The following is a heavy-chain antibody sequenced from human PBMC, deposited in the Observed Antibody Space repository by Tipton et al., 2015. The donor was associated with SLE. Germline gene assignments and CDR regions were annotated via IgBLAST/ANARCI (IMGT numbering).Heavy chain of an antibody. D-gene: IGHD3-3*01. CDR3: ATITIFGVVIDY. J-gene: IGHJ4*02. V-gene: IGHV3-13*04. CDR1: GFTFSSYD. CDR2: IGTAGDT. Sequence: SLRLSCAASGFTFSSYDMHWVRQATGKGLEWVSAIGTAGDTYYPGSVKGRFTISRENAKNTLYLQMNSLRAEDTAVYYCATITIFGVVIDYWGQGTLVTVSS.